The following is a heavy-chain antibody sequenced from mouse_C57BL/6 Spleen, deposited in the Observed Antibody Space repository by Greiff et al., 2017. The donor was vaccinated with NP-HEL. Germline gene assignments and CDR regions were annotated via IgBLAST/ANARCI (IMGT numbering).Heavy chain of an antibody. CDR3: ARGGTMITTRGAGVPYWYFDV. D-gene: IGHD2-4*01. CDR2: IYPGDGDT. V-gene: IGHV1-82*01. CDR1: GYAFSSSW. J-gene: IGHJ1*03. Sequence: QVQLQQSGPELVKPGGSVKISCKASGYAFSSSWMNWVKQRPGKGLEWIGLIYPGDGDTNYNGKFKGKATLTADKSSSTAYMQLSSLTSEDSAVYFCARGGTMITTRGAGVPYWYFDVWGTGTTVTVSS.